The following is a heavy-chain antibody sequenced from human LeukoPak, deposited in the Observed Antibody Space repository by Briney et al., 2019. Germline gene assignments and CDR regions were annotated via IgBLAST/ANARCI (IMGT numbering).Heavy chain of an antibody. V-gene: IGHV3-53*01. Sequence: GGSLRLSCAASGFTVSSNYMSWVRQAPGKGLEWVSVIYSGVSTYYADSVKGRFTISRDNSKNTLYLQMNSLRAEDTAVYYCARDPGGDYFDYWGQGTLVTVSS. J-gene: IGHJ4*02. CDR1: GFTVSSNY. CDR3: ARDPGGDYFDY. D-gene: IGHD4-17*01. CDR2: IYSGVST.